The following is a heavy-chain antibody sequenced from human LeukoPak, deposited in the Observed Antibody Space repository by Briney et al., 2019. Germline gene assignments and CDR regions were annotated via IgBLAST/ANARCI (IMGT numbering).Heavy chain of an antibody. CDR1: GCSISSYY. Sequence: SETLSLTCTVSGCSISSYYWSWIRQPPGKGLAWIGYIYYSGSTNYNPSLKSRVTISVDTSKDQFSLKLSSVTAADTAVYYCARVFGYCSSTSCYDWFDPWGQGTLVTVSS. CDR3: ARVFGYCSSTSCYDWFDP. J-gene: IGHJ5*02. V-gene: IGHV4-59*01. CDR2: IYYSGST. D-gene: IGHD2-2*03.